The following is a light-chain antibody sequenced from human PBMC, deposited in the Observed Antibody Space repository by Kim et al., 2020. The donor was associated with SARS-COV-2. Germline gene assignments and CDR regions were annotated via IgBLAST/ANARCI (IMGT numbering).Light chain of an antibody. CDR1: NNGGKS. V-gene: IGLV3-21*04. CDR3: QVWDSGSDHVV. Sequence: APGQTARITCAGYNNGGKSVRWYQQRPGQAPVLVIYYDSDRPSGIPERFSGSNSGDTATLIISRVEVGDEADYYCQVWDSGSDHVVFGGGTQLTVL. CDR2: YDS. J-gene: IGLJ2*01.